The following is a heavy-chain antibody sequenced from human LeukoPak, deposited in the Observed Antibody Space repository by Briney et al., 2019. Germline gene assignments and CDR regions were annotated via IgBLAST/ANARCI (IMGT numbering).Heavy chain of an antibody. CDR1: GYTFTGYY. J-gene: IGHJ5*02. CDR3: ARDLARGDGDYVLYH. Sequence: ASVKVSCKASGYTFTGYYIHWVRQAPGQGLEWMGWINPNNGDANYPQKFEGRITMTRDTSISTAYMELIRLRSDDTAVYYCARDLARGDGDYVLYHWGRGTLVTVSS. D-gene: IGHD4-17*01. CDR2: INPNNGDA. V-gene: IGHV1-2*02.